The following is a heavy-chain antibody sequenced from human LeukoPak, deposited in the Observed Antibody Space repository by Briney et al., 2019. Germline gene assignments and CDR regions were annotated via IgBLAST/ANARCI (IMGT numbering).Heavy chain of an antibody. CDR1: GFTFSSYS. V-gene: IGHV3-21*01. D-gene: IGHD4-17*01. J-gene: IGHJ6*03. Sequence: GGSLRLSCAASGFTFSSYSMNWVRQAPGKGLEWVSSISSSSSYIYYADSVKGRFTISRDNAKNSLYLQMNSLRAEDTAVYYCARRITTVTTPYYYYYMDVWGKGTTVTVSS. CDR3: ARRITTVTTPYYYYYMDV. CDR2: ISSSSSYI.